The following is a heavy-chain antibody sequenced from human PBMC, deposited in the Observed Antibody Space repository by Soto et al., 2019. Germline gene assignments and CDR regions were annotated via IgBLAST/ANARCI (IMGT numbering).Heavy chain of an antibody. CDR1: GGTFGSYA. Sequence: SVKVSCEASGGTFGSYAITWVRRAPGQGLEWLGGIIPILNSPAYAQKFKARVVITADEITNTAYMELNSLRFDDTAVYYCAREAPYCTSATCPKFYDMDVWGQGTTVTVSS. D-gene: IGHD2-2*01. CDR3: AREAPYCTSATCPKFYDMDV. CDR2: IIPILNSP. V-gene: IGHV1-69*13. J-gene: IGHJ6*02.